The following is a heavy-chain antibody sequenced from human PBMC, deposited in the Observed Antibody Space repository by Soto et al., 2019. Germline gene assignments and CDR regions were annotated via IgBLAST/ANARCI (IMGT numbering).Heavy chain of an antibody. Sequence: QLLESGGGLVQTGGSLRLSCTASGFTFSNYAMSWVRQAPGKGLEWVSGIRSSGESTYYADAVKGRLTVSRDNSKNMLYLQINSLRAEDTAVYYCAKGGRRVLIPMDVWGQGTTVTVSS. CDR3: AKGGRRVLIPMDV. CDR2: IRSSGEST. J-gene: IGHJ6*02. D-gene: IGHD2-8*01. CDR1: GFTFSNYA. V-gene: IGHV3-23*01.